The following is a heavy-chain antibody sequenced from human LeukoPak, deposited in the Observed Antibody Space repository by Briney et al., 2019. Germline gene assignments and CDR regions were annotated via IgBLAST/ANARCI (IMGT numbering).Heavy chain of an antibody. J-gene: IGHJ6*02. CDR1: GGSISSYY. V-gene: IGHV4-59*01. CDR2: IYYSGST. Sequence: SETLSLTCTVSGGSISSYYWTWIRQPPGKGLEWIGYIYYSGSTNYDPSLKSRVTMSVDTSKNQFSLKLSSVTAADTAVYYCASALIAASGTAYGMDVWGQGATVTVSS. CDR3: ASALIAASGTAYGMDV. D-gene: IGHD6-13*01.